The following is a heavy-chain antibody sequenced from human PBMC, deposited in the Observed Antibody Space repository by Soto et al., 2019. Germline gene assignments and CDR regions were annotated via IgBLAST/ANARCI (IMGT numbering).Heavy chain of an antibody. J-gene: IGHJ5*02. D-gene: IGHD6-19*01. CDR1: GDTFTSYG. CDR3: AREPYSSGGNWFDP. Sequence: GASVKVSCKASGDTFTSYGISWVRQAPGQGLEWMGWISAYNGNTNYAQKLQGRVTMTTDTSTSTAYMELRSLRSDDTAVYYCAREPYSSGGNWFDPWGQGTLVTVSS. V-gene: IGHV1-18*01. CDR2: ISAYNGNT.